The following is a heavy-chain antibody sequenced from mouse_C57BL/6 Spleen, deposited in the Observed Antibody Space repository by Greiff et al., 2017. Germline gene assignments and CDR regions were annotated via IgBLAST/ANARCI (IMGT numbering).Heavy chain of an antibody. CDR1: GYTFTSYW. Sequence: VKLQQPGAELVKPGASVKLSCKASGYTFTSYWMQWVKQRPGQGLEWIGEIDPSDSYTNYNQKFKGKATLTVDTSSSTAYMQLSSLTSEDSAVYYCAIYYDYPFAYWGQGTLVTVSA. J-gene: IGHJ3*01. V-gene: IGHV1-50*01. CDR2: IDPSDSYT. D-gene: IGHD2-4*01. CDR3: AIYYDYPFAY.